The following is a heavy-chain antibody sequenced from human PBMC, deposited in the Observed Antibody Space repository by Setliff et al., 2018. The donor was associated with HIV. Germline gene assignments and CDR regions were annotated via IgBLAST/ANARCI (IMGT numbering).Heavy chain of an antibody. CDR1: GGTFSSYA. D-gene: IGHD3-16*01. CDR2: IIPILGIA. Sequence: ASVKVSCKASGGTFSSYAISWVRQAPGHGLEWIGGIIPILGIANYAQKFQGRVTITADKSTSTAYMSLSSLRSDDTAVYYCARGGGWEVFFYYYMDVWGKGTTVTAP. CDR3: ARGGGWEVFFYYYMDV. J-gene: IGHJ6*03. V-gene: IGHV1-69*10.